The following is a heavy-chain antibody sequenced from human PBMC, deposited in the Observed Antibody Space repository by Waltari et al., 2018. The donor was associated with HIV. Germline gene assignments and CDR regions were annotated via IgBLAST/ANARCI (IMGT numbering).Heavy chain of an antibody. Sequence: EVQLVESGGGLVQPGRSLRLSCAASGFTFDDTAMYWVRQTPGKGLEWVSGISWNSGSIGYADSVKGRFTISRDNAKNSLYLQMNTLRAEDTALYYCAKRDSSGYSMDVWGQGTTVTVSS. D-gene: IGHD3-22*01. V-gene: IGHV3-9*01. J-gene: IGHJ6*02. CDR1: GFTFDDTA. CDR3: AKRDSSGYSMDV. CDR2: ISWNSGSI.